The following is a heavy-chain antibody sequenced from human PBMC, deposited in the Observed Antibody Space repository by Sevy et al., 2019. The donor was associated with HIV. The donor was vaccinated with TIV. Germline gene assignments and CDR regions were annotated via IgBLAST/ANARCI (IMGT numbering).Heavy chain of an antibody. D-gene: IGHD3-16*01. Sequence: SETLSLKCSVSGYSISSGFYWGWIRQSPGEGLEWIGSMYHTGGAFYTPSLKRRVTISLYTSKNQFSLKLTSMTAADTAIYYCARIGGSHRYFDNWGQGTLVTVSS. J-gene: IGHJ4*02. CDR1: GYSISSGFY. CDR2: MYHTGGA. V-gene: IGHV4-38-2*01. CDR3: ARIGGSHRYFDN.